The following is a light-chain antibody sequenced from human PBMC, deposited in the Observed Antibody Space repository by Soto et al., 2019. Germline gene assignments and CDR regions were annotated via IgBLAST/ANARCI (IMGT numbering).Light chain of an antibody. V-gene: IGLV2-14*01. J-gene: IGLJ1*01. CDR2: DVS. Sequence: QSVLTQPASVSGSPGQSITISCTGTSSDVGAYNYVSWYQQRPGKVPKLMIYDVSNRPSGVSNRFSGSKSGNTASLTISGLQAEDEADYYCSSYTSSSTRVFGTGTKVTVL. CDR1: SSDVGAYNY. CDR3: SSYTSSSTRV.